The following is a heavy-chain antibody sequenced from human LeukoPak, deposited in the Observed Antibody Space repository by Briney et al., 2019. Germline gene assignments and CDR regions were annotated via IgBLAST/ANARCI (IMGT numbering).Heavy chain of an antibody. D-gene: IGHD1-7*01. CDR2: ISSSSSYI. Sequence: GGSLSLSCAASGFTFSSYSMNWVRQAPGKGLEWVSSISSSSSYIYYADSVKGRFTISRDNAKNSLYLQMNSLRAEDTAVYYCARAPTTLYDYWGQGTLVTVSS. V-gene: IGHV3-21*01. CDR3: ARAPTTLYDY. CDR1: GFTFSSYS. J-gene: IGHJ4*02.